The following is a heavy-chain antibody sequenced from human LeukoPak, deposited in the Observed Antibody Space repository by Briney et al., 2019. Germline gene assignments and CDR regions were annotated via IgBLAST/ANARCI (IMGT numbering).Heavy chain of an antibody. Sequence: KPGGSLRLSCAASGFTVSDHHMRWVRQAGGKGMEWVSYISGRGSNIYYAEGGKGRFTISSYNANNSLYLQMNSLRAEDTAVYYCARENSNNYYYYMDVWGKGTTVTVSS. CDR3: ARENSNNYYYYMDV. CDR2: ISGRGSNI. D-gene: IGHD4-11*01. J-gene: IGHJ6*03. V-gene: IGHV3-11*01. CDR1: GFTVSDHH.